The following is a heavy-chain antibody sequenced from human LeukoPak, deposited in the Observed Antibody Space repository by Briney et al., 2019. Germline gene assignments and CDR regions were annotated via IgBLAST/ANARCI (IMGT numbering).Heavy chain of an antibody. CDR3: AKWGDYDILTGYYVSDF. D-gene: IGHD3-9*01. CDR1: GFIFRNYA. J-gene: IGHJ4*02. CDR2: ITGSGDTT. V-gene: IGHV3-23*01. Sequence: PEGSLRLSCAASGFIFRNYAMSWVRQAPGKGLEWVSAITGSGDTTYYADSVKGRFTISRDNSKNTLYVEMSTLRAEDTAVYYCAKWGDYDILTGYYVSDFWGQGTLVTVSS.